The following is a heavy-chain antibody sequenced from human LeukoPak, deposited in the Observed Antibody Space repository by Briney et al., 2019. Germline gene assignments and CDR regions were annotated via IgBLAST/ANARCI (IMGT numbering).Heavy chain of an antibody. V-gene: IGHV4-59*08. D-gene: IGHD5-12*01. Sequence: SETLSLTCTVSGGPISSYYWSWIRQPPGKGLEWIGYIYYSGSTNYNPSLKSRVTISVDTSKNQFSLKLSSVTAADTAVYYCARHSATMRGYFDYWGQGTLVTVSS. CDR2: IYYSGST. CDR3: ARHSATMRGYFDY. CDR1: GGPISSYY. J-gene: IGHJ4*02.